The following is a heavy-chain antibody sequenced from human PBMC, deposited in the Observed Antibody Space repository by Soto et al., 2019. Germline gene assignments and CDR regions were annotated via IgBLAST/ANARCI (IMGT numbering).Heavy chain of an antibody. J-gene: IGHJ4*02. V-gene: IGHV3-23*01. CDR1: GFTFSSYA. CDR2: ISGSGGST. Sequence: PGGSLRLSCAASGFTFSSYAMSGVRQAQGKGLEWVSAISGSGGSTYYADSVKGRFTISRDNSKNTLYLQMNSLRAEDTAVYYCAKVALVVVVAATFDYWGQGTLVTVAS. CDR3: AKVALVVVVAATFDY. D-gene: IGHD2-15*01.